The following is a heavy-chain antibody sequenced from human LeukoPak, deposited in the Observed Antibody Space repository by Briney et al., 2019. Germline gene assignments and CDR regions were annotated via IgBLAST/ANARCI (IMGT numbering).Heavy chain of an antibody. V-gene: IGHV3-30-3*01. D-gene: IGHD4-17*01. CDR2: ISYDGSNK. Sequence: GGSLRLSCAASGFTFSSYAMHWVRQAPGKGLEWVAVISYDGSNKYYADSVKGRFTISRDNSKNTLYLQMNSLRAEDTAVYYCARVYGDYPYYFDNWGQGTLVTVSS. CDR1: GFTFSSYA. J-gene: IGHJ4*02. CDR3: ARVYGDYPYYFDN.